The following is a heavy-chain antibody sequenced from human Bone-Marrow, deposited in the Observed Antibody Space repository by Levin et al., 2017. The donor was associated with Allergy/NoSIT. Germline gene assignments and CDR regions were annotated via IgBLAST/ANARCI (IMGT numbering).Heavy chain of an antibody. D-gene: IGHD4-17*01. J-gene: IGHJ6*02. CDR1: GFTLSGSA. Sequence: GGSLRLSCAASGFTLSGSAVHWVRQAPGKGLEWVGRIRSKPSNDATAYGESVKGRFTISRDDSNNTAFLQMSSLQTDDTAVYYCTGGSYASGMDVWGQGTTVTVSS. CDR2: IRSKPSNDAT. CDR3: TGGSYASGMDV. V-gene: IGHV3-73*01.